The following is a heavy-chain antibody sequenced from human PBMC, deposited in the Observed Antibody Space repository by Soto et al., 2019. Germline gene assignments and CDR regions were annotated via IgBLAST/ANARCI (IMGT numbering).Heavy chain of an antibody. Sequence: QVQLQESGPGLVKPSATLSLTCSVSNGSISGFYWTWIRQPPGKILEWIGYIHYSGRTDYNPSLTSRATMSADTSKNQFSLNLKSIAAADTAVYYCVRVGVGIGNHFDSWGRGTLVTVSS. CDR3: VRVGVGIGNHFDS. D-gene: IGHD1-26*01. CDR2: IHYSGRT. V-gene: IGHV4-59*12. J-gene: IGHJ4*02. CDR1: NGSISGFY.